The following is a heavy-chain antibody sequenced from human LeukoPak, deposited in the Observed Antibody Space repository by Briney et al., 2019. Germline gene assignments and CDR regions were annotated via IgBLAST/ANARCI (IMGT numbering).Heavy chain of an antibody. V-gene: IGHV1-18*01. CDR3: ARGSTYCSSISCPMINCDY. Sequence: ASVKVSCTASGYTFTSYGISWVRQAPGQGLEWMGWISAYNGNTNYAQKLQGRVTMTGDTSTSTVYMELSSLRFEDTAVYYCARGSTYCSSISCPMINCDYWGRGTLVTVSS. CDR2: ISAYNGNT. J-gene: IGHJ4*02. CDR1: GYTFTSYG. D-gene: IGHD2-2*01.